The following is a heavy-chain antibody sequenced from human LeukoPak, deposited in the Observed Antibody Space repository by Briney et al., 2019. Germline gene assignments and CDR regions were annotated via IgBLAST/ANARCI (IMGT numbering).Heavy chain of an antibody. CDR3: AKEEDTAMALDY. CDR2: ISYDGSNK. D-gene: IGHD5-18*01. Sequence: PGGSLRLSCAASGFTFSSYGMHWVRQAPGKGLEWVAVISYDGSNKYYADSVKGRFTISRDNSKNTLYLQMNSLRAEDTAVYYCAKEEDTAMALDYWGQGTLVTVSS. CDR1: GFTFSSYG. V-gene: IGHV3-30*18. J-gene: IGHJ4*02.